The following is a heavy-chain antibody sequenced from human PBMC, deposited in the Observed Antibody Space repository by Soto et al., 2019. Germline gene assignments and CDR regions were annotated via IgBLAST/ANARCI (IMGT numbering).Heavy chain of an antibody. CDR3: AKDQAAAGTYGDYYFDY. CDR2: ISWDGGST. D-gene: IGHD6-13*01. V-gene: IGHV3-43*01. Sequence: GWSLRLSCAASGFTFDDYTMHWVRQAPGKGLEWVSLISWDGGSTYYADSVKGRFTISRDNSKNSLYLQMNSLRTEDTALYYCAKDQAAAGTYGDYYFDYWGQGTLVTVSS. J-gene: IGHJ4*02. CDR1: GFTFDDYT.